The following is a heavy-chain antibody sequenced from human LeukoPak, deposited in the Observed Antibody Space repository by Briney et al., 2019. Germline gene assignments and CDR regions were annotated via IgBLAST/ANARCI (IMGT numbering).Heavy chain of an antibody. D-gene: IGHD3-3*01. CDR2: ISAYNGNT. J-gene: IGHJ4*02. CDR1: GYTFTSYG. Sequence: VKVSCKASGYTFTSYGISWVRQAPGQGLEWMGWISAYNGNTNYAQKLQGRVTMTTDTSTSTAYMELRSLRSDDTAVYYCARDSSGDFWSGYYSRGYFDYWGQGTLVTVSS. V-gene: IGHV1-18*01. CDR3: ARDSSGDFWSGYYSRGYFDY.